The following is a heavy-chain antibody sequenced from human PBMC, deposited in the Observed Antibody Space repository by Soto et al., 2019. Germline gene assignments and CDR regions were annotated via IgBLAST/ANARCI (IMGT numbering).Heavy chain of an antibody. CDR3: ARRIGDGYNPDY. Sequence: LGESLEISCKGSGYNFTTYWIGWVRQMPGKGLEWMGRIDPSDSYTNYSPSFQGHVTISADKSISTAYLQWSSLKASDTAMYYRARRIGDGYNPDYWGQGTLVTVSS. J-gene: IGHJ4*02. V-gene: IGHV5-10-1*01. CDR2: IDPSDSYT. CDR1: GYNFTTYW. D-gene: IGHD5-12*01.